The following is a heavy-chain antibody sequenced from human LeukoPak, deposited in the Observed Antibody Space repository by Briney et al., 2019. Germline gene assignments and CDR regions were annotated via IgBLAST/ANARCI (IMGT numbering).Heavy chain of an antibody. V-gene: IGHV3-73*01. Sequence: GGSLRLSCAASGFTFSGSAMHWVRHASGKGLEWVDRIRSKANSYATAYAASVKGRFTISRDDPKNTAYLQMNSLKTEDTAVYYCTSPGAVAGSDYWGQGTLVTVSS. CDR2: IRSKANSYAT. J-gene: IGHJ4*02. CDR1: GFTFSGSA. D-gene: IGHD6-19*01. CDR3: TSPGAVAGSDY.